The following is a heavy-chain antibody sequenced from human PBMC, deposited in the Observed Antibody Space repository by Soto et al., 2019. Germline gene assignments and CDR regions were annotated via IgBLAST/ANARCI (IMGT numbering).Heavy chain of an antibody. D-gene: IGHD5-18*01. Sequence: KSSETLSLTCSVSGGSISSHSWNWIRQPPGRGLEWIGHVYSSGSTNYNPSLESRVTISVDTSKNQFSLKLTPLTAADTAVYYCARRVQANSAVVQGNWLDPWGQGTLVT. J-gene: IGHJ5*02. V-gene: IGHV4-59*08. CDR1: GGSISSHS. CDR3: ARRVQANSAVVQGNWLDP. CDR2: VYSSGST.